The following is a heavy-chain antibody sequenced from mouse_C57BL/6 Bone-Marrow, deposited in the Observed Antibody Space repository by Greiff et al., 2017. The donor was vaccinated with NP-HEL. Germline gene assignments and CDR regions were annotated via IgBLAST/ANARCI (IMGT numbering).Heavy chain of an antibody. J-gene: IGHJ3*01. CDR2: IYPGDGDT. Sequence: VQGVESGPELVKPGASVKISCKASGYAFSSSWMNWVKQRPGKGLEWIGRIYPGDGDTNYNGKFKGKATLTADKSSSTAYMQLSSLTSEDSAVYFCAPYGNYPAWFAYWGQGTLVTVSA. V-gene: IGHV1-82*01. CDR3: APYGNYPAWFAY. CDR1: GYAFSSSW. D-gene: IGHD2-10*02.